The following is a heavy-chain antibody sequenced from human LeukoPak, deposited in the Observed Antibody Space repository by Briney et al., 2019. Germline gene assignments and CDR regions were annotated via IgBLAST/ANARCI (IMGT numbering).Heavy chain of an antibody. V-gene: IGHV4-31*03. D-gene: IGHD5-18*01. CDR2: IYYSGST. CDR3: AREGYSYGYYGMDV. Sequence: SETLSLTCTVSGGSISSGGYYWSWVRQHPGKGLEWIRYIYYSGSTYYNPSLKSRVTISVDTSKNQFSLKLSSVTAADTAVYYCAREGYSYGYYGMDVWGQGTTVTVSS. CDR1: GGSISSGGYY. J-gene: IGHJ6*02.